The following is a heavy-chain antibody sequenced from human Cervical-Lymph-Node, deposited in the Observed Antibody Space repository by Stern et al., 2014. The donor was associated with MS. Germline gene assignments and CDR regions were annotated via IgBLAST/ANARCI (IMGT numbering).Heavy chain of an antibody. J-gene: IGHJ4*02. CDR1: GYTFTGYY. V-gene: IGHV1-2*06. CDR2: INPNSGGT. CDR3: AREAAMAVAGTGVDY. Sequence: VQLVQSGAEVKKPGASVKVSCKASGYTFTGYYMHWVRQAPGQGLEWMGRINPNSGGTNYAQKFQGRVTMTRATSIHTGYMELSRLRSDDTAVYYCAREAAMAVAGTGVDYWGQGTLVTVSS. D-gene: IGHD6-19*01.